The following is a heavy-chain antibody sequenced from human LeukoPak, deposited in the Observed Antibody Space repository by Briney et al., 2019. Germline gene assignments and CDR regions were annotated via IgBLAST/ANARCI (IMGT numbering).Heavy chain of an antibody. CDR1: FGSISSISYY. J-gene: IGHJ6*03. V-gene: IGHV4-39*07. CDR2: IYYSGTT. D-gene: IGHD1-26*01. CDR3: ARCGYSGSLYYMDV. Sequence: PSETLSLTCTVSFGSISSISYYWGWLRQSPGKGPEWIASIYYSGTTYYSPSLTSRVTISVDTSKNQFSLKLSSVTAADTAVYYCARCGYSGSLYYMDVGGKGTTVTVSS.